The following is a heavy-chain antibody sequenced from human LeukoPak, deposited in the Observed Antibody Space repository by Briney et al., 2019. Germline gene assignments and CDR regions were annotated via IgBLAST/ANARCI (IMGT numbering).Heavy chain of an antibody. CDR3: AKHSRPSSYCGGDCYPGYLDY. CDR2: ISGSGATT. Sequence: PGGSLRLSCAASGFTFSSYAMSWVRQAPGKGLEWVSAISGSGATTYYADSVKGRFAISRDNSKNTLYLQMDSLRAEDTAVYFCAKHSRPSSYCGGDCYPGYLDYWGQGTLVTVSS. J-gene: IGHJ4*02. D-gene: IGHD2-21*02. V-gene: IGHV3-23*01. CDR1: GFTFSSYA.